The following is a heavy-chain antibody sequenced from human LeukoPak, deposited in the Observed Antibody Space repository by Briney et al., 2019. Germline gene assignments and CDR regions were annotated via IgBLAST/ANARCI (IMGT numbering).Heavy chain of an antibody. D-gene: IGHD2/OR15-2a*01. CDR1: GFTFSSYA. CDR3: AKDFWASNYFDY. CDR2: ISGSGGST. V-gene: IGHV3-23*01. Sequence: GGSPRLSCAASGFTFSSYAMSWVRQAPGKGLEWVSAISGSGGSTYYADSVKGRFTISRDNSKNTLYLQMNSLRAEDTAVYYCAKDFWASNYFDYWGQGTLVTVSS. J-gene: IGHJ4*02.